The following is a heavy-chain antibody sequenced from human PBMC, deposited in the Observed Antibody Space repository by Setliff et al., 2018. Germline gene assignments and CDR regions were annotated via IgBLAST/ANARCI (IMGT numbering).Heavy chain of an antibody. CDR3: ARDRVTTLENYYYCYGMDV. V-gene: IGHV4-39*07. CDR1: GGSISSSSYY. D-gene: IGHD4-17*01. CDR2: IYYSGST. J-gene: IGHJ6*02. Sequence: KPSETLSLTCTVSGGSISSSSYYWGWIRQPPGKGLEWIGSIYYSGSTYYNPSLKSRVTISVDTSKNQFSLKLSSVTAADTAVYYCARDRVTTLENYYYCYGMDVWGQGTTVTVSS.